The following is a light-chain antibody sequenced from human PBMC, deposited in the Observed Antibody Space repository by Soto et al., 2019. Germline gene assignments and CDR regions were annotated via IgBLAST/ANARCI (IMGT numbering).Light chain of an antibody. V-gene: IGKV1-5*01. CDR2: DAS. CDR3: QQYNSWDT. J-gene: IGKJ2*01. Sequence: DIQMTQSPSTLSASVGDRVTITCRASQSINNWLAWYQQKPGKAPKLLIYDASSLESGVPSRFRGSGSGTEFTLTISSLQTDAFANYYCQQYNSWDTFGQGTKLEIK. CDR1: QSINNW.